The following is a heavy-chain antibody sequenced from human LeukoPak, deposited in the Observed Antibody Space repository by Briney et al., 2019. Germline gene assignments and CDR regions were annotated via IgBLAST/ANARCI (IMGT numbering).Heavy chain of an antibody. V-gene: IGHV4-4*02. J-gene: IGHJ3*02. Sequence: SETLSLTCAVSGGSISSSNWWSWVRQPPGKGLEWIGEIYHSGSTNYNPSLKSRVTISVGKSKNQFSLKLSSVTAADTAVYYCARDPGAAAGSYAFDIWGQGTMVTVSS. CDR1: GGSISSSNW. CDR2: IYHSGST. D-gene: IGHD6-13*01. CDR3: ARDPGAAAGSYAFDI.